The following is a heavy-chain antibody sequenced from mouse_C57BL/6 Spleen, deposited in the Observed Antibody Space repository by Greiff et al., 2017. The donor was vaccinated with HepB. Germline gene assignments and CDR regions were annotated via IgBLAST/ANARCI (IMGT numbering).Heavy chain of an antibody. J-gene: IGHJ2*01. D-gene: IGHD2-5*01. CDR3: ARQGDSNDGPLDY. Sequence: EVQVVESGGDLVKPGGSLKLSCAASGFTFSSYGMSWVRQTPDKRLEWVATISSGGSYTYYPDSVTGRFTISRDNAKNTQYLHMSSLTSEYTAMYYCARQGDSNDGPLDYWGRGTTLTVST. CDR1: GFTFSSYG. CDR2: ISSGGSYT. V-gene: IGHV5-6*01.